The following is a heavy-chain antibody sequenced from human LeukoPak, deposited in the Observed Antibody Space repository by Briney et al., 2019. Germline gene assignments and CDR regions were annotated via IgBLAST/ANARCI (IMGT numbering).Heavy chain of an antibody. CDR2: TYYRSKWYN. D-gene: IGHD3-22*01. V-gene: IGHV6-1*01. CDR3: ARDGGYYDTLPDWAFDI. J-gene: IGHJ3*02. Sequence: SQTLSLTCAISGDSVSSNSAAWNWIRQSPSRGLEWLGRTYYRSKWYNDYAVSVKSRITINPDTSKNQFSLQLNSVTPEDTAVYYCARDGGYYDTLPDWAFDIWGQGTMVTVSS. CDR1: GDSVSSNSAA.